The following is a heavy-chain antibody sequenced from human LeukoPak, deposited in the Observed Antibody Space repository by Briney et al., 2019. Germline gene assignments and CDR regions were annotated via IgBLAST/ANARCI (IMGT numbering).Heavy chain of an antibody. V-gene: IGHV5-51*01. CDR1: GYSFTSYW. D-gene: IGHD1-26*01. J-gene: IGHJ2*01. CDR2: IYPGDSDT. Sequence: GESLKISCTGSGYSFTSYWIGWVRQMPGKGLEWMGIIYPGDSDTRYSPSFQGQVTISADKSISTAYLQWSSLKASDTAMYYCARWGVGDGYNVIDWYFDLWGRGTLVTVSS. CDR3: ARWGVGDGYNVIDWYFDL.